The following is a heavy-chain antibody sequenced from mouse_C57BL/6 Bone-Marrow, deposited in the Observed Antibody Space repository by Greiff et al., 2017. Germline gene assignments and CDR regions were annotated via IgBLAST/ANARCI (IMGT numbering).Heavy chain of an antibody. CDR1: GYTFTTYP. V-gene: IGHV1-47*01. Sequence: QVQLKESGAELVKPGASVKMSCKASGYTFTTYPIEWMKQNHGKSLEWIGNFHPYNDDTKYNEKFKGNATLTVEKSSSTVYLELSRLTSDDSAVYYCARGGNYGGYYFDYWGQGTTLTVSS. CDR2: FHPYNDDT. CDR3: ARGGNYGGYYFDY. J-gene: IGHJ2*01. D-gene: IGHD2-1*01.